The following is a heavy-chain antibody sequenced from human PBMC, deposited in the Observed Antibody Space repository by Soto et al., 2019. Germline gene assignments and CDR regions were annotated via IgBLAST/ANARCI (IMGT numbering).Heavy chain of an antibody. V-gene: IGHV1-69*13. J-gene: IGHJ6*02. CDR2: IIPIFGTA. CDR1: GGTFSSYA. CDR3: AFGYDYYYYYGMDA. Sequence: SVKVSCKASGGTFSSYAISWVRQAPGQGLEWMGGIIPIFGTANYAQKFQGRVTITADESTSTAYMELSSLRSEDTAVYYCAFGYDYYYYYGMDAWGQGTTVTVSS. D-gene: IGHD5-18*01.